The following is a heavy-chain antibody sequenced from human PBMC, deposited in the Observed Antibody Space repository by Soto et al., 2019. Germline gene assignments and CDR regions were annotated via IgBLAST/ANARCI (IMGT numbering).Heavy chain of an antibody. D-gene: IGHD2-2*01. V-gene: IGHV3-7*01. CDR3: ARDAVTCSSTSCYEYYYYMDV. Sequence: GGSLRLSCAASGFTFSSYWMSWVRQAPGKGLEWVANIKQDGSEKYYVDSVKGRFTISRDNAKNSLYLQMNSLRAEDTAVYYCARDAVTCSSTSCYEYYYYMDVWGKGTTVTVSS. CDR2: IKQDGSEK. CDR1: GFTFSSYW. J-gene: IGHJ6*03.